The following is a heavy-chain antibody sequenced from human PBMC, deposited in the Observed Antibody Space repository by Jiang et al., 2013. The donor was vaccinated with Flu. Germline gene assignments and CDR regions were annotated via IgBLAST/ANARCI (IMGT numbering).Heavy chain of an antibody. CDR2: INHSGST. V-gene: IGHV4-34*01. J-gene: IGHJ3*02. CDR1: GGSFSGYY. D-gene: IGHD2-15*01. Sequence: KPSETLSLTCEVYGGSFSGYYWSWIRQSPGKGLEWIGEINHSGSTQYNPSLKSRVTISEDTSKNQLSLNVSSVTAADTAVYYCARGSGYSSDDAFDIWGQGTMVTVSS. CDR3: ARGSGYSSDDAFDI.